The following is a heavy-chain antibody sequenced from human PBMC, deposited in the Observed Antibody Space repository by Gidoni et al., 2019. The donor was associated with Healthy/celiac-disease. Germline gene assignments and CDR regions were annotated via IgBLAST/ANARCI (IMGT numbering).Heavy chain of an antibody. D-gene: IGHD6-19*01. CDR3: ARDYTXWLVXNNWXXP. V-gene: IGHV3-33*01. CDR2: IWYDGSNK. CDR1: GVPFSHYG. Sequence: VQLVESGGGVVQPERSLRFSWAASGVPFSHYGMHWVRQAPGTGLEWVAVIWYDGSNKYYADSVKCRFTISRDNSKNTXYLQMNSLRAEDTAVYYCARDYTXWLVXNNWXXPWGQXTLVXXSS. J-gene: IGHJ5*02.